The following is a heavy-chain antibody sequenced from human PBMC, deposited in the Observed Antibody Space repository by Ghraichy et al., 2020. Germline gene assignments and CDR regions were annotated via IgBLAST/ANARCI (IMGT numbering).Heavy chain of an antibody. D-gene: IGHD6-6*01. CDR1: GFTFSSYS. Sequence: GESLNISCAASGFTFSSYSMDWVRQAPGKGLEWVSYISSSGSTIYYADSVKGRFTISRDNAKNSLYLQMNSLRDEDTAVYYCARGVYSNSSGRFDPWGQGTLGTVSS. V-gene: IGHV3-48*02. CDR2: ISSSGSTI. J-gene: IGHJ5*02. CDR3: ARGVYSNSSGRFDP.